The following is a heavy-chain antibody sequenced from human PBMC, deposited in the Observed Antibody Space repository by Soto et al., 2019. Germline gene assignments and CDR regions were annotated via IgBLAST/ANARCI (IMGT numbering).Heavy chain of an antibody. CDR3: ARVRAGIYYDSSGQSYYFDY. V-gene: IGHV4-30-4*01. J-gene: IGHJ4*02. CDR1: GGSISSCDYY. Sequence: PSETLSLTCTVSGGSISSCDYYWIWIRQPPWKGLDWIGYIYYSGSTYYNPSLKSRVTISVDTSKNQFSLKLSSVTAADTAVYYCARVRAGIYYDSSGQSYYFDYWGQGTLVTVS. D-gene: IGHD3-22*01. CDR2: IYYSGST.